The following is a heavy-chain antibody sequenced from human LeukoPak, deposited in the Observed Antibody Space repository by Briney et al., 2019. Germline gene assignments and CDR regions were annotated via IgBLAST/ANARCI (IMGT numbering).Heavy chain of an antibody. CDR1: GGSFSGYY. D-gene: IGHD2-15*01. V-gene: IGHV4-34*01. CDR3: ARGTVPYCSGGSCYLYYFDY. CDR2: INHSGST. J-gene: IGHJ4*02. Sequence: NPSETLSLTCAVYGGSFSGYYWSWIRQPPGKGLEWIGEINHSGSTNYNPSLKSRVTISVDTSKNQFSLKLSSVTAADTAVYYCARGTVPYCSGGSCYLYYFDYWGQGTLVTVSS.